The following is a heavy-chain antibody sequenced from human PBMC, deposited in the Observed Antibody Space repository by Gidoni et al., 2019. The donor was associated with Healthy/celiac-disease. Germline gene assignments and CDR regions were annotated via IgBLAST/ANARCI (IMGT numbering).Heavy chain of an antibody. D-gene: IGHD2-8*01. J-gene: IGHJ4*02. CDR1: GFTFSNAW. CDR3: TTDTPTNVTYFDY. Sequence: EVQLVDSGVGLVQPGGSLRLSCAASGFTFSNAWMSWVRQAPGKGLEWVGRIKSKTDGGTTEYAAPVKGRFTISRDDSKNTLYLKMNSLKTEDTAVYYCTTDTPTNVTYFDYWGQGTLVTVSS. V-gene: IGHV3-15*01. CDR2: IKSKTDGGTT.